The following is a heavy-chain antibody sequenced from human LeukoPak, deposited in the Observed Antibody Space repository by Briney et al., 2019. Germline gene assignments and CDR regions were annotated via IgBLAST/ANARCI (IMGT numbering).Heavy chain of an antibody. D-gene: IGHD7-27*01. CDR2: ISSGSRTI. J-gene: IGHJ4*02. V-gene: IGHV3-48*01. Sequence: GGSLRLSCAASGFSFSSYSMNWVRQAPGRGLEWISYISSGSRTIFYADSVKGRFTISRDNAKNSLYLLMNSLRADDTAVYYCARESITGDRGFGYWGQGTLITVSS. CDR3: ARESITGDRGFGY. CDR1: GFSFSSYS.